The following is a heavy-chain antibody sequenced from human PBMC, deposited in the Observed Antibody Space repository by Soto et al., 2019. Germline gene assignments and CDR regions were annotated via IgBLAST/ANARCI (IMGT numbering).Heavy chain of an antibody. Sequence: SETLSLTCAVYGGSFSGYYWSWIRQPPGKGLEWIGEINHSRSTNYNPSLKSRVTISVDTSKNQFSLKLSSVTAADTAVYYCARGRRLRYFVFPGWFDPWGQGTLVTVSS. J-gene: IGHJ5*02. D-gene: IGHD3-9*01. CDR2: INHSRST. CDR3: ARGRRLRYFVFPGWFDP. CDR1: GGSFSGYY. V-gene: IGHV4-34*01.